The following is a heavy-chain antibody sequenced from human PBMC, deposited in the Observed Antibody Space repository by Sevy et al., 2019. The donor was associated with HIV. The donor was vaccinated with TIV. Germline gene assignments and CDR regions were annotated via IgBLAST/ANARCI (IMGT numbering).Heavy chain of an antibody. CDR2: INQHGSDK. Sequence: GSLRLSCEASGFIFSSHWMNWVRRAPGKGLEWVANINQHGSDKNYVASVEGRFSISRDNAKNSLYLQMNSLGVGDTAVYYCARGDYYDSGPLIDYRPLDHWGRGTLVTVSS. CDR3: ARGDYYDSGPLIDYRPLDH. J-gene: IGHJ4*02. CDR1: GFIFSSHW. V-gene: IGHV3-7*01. D-gene: IGHD3-22*01.